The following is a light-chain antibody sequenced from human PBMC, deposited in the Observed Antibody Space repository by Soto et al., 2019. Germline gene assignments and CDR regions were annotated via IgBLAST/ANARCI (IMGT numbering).Light chain of an antibody. Sequence: EIVLTQSPATLSLSPGEGATLSCMASQSAGSYLDWYQQKPGQAPRLLIYDTSNRANGIPARFSGSGSGTDLTLTISSLEPEDFAVYYCQQRNGALTFGGGTKVAIK. J-gene: IGKJ4*01. CDR1: QSAGSY. CDR3: QQRNGALT. CDR2: DTS. V-gene: IGKV3-11*01.